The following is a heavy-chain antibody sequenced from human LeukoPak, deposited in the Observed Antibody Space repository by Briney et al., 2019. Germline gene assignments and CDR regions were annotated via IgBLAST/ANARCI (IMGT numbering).Heavy chain of an antibody. V-gene: IGHV3-7*01. CDR3: ARGSSGWNADH. J-gene: IGHJ5*02. Sequence: GGSLRLSCAASGFTFSTYWMSWVRQAPGKGPEWVANIKRDGGEKDYVGSVRGRFTISRDNAKNSLYLQMDSLRVEDTAIYYCARGSSGWNADHWGQGTLVTVSS. D-gene: IGHD6-19*01. CDR2: IKRDGGEK. CDR1: GFTFSTYW.